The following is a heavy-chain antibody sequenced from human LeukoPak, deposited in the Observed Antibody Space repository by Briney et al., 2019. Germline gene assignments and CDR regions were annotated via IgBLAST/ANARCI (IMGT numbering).Heavy chain of an antibody. Sequence: GGSLRLSCAASGFTFSSYWMSWVRQAPGKGLEWVANVKQDGSEKYYVDSVKGRFTISRDNAKNSLYLQMNSLRAEDTAVYYCARDCGGDPNWFDPWGQGTLVTVSS. CDR3: ARDCGGDPNWFDP. CDR2: VKQDGSEK. CDR1: GFTFSSYW. V-gene: IGHV3-7*01. J-gene: IGHJ5*02. D-gene: IGHD2-21*02.